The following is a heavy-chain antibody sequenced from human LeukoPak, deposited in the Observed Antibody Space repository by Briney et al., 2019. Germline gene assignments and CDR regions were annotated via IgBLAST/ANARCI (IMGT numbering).Heavy chain of an antibody. Sequence: ASVKVSCKASGYCFTKYPLHWVRRAPGQSLEWMGWINTAKDDIKYSQKFQDRVSITSDTSASTAYVGLSSLTSEDTAVYYCARGRGSFSLDYWGQGTLVTVSS. V-gene: IGHV1-3*04. CDR3: ARGRGSFSLDY. J-gene: IGHJ4*02. CDR1: GYCFTKYP. D-gene: IGHD1-26*01. CDR2: INTAKDDI.